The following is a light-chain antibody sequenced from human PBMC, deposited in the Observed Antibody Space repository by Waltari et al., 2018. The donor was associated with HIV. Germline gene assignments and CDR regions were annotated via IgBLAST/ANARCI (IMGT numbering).Light chain of an antibody. V-gene: IGKV3-20*01. J-gene: IGKJ4*01. CDR2: GAS. CDR3: QQYGSSPQLT. CDR1: QSVSTSY. Sequence: IVLTQSPGTLSLSPGERATLSCRASQSVSTSYLAWYQQKPGQAPRLPIYGASGRGAGVGGGFSGSGSGTDFTLTISRLEPEDFAVYYCQQYGSSPQLTFGGGTKVEIK.